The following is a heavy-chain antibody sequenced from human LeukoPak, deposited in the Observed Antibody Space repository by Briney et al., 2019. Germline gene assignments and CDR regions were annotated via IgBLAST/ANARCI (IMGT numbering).Heavy chain of an antibody. CDR3: AKVPLLQPPTYYFDY. D-gene: IGHD1-1*01. Sequence: GGSLRLSCAASGFTFSSYAMHWVRQAPGKGLEWVAVISYDGSNKYYADSVKGRFTISRDNSKNTLYLQMNSLRAEDTAVYYCAKVPLLQPPTYYFDYWGQGTLVTVSS. CDR2: ISYDGSNK. V-gene: IGHV3-30*04. CDR1: GFTFSSYA. J-gene: IGHJ4*02.